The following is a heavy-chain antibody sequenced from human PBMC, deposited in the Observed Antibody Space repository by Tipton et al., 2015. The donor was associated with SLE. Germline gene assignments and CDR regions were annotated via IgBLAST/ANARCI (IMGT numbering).Heavy chain of an antibody. V-gene: IGHV4-59*08. D-gene: IGHD1-26*01. CDR3: ARRNPDSGSFHFDY. CDR1: GDSISSDH. CDR2: MYYSGST. J-gene: IGHJ4*02. Sequence: TLSLTCTVSGDSISSDHWSWIRQPPGKGLEWIGYMYYSGSTKYNPSLKRRATISVDTSKNHFSLKLSSVTAADTAVFYCARRNPDSGSFHFDYWGQGTLVTVSS.